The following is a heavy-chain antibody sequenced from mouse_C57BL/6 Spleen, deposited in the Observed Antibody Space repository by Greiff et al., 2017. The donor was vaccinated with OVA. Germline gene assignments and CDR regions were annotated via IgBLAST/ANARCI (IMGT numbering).Heavy chain of an antibody. D-gene: IGHD2-3*01. CDR2: INPNNGGT. CDR1: GYTFTDYY. Sequence: VQLQQSGPELVKPGASVKISCKASGYTFTDYYMNWVKQSHGKSLEWIGDINPNNGGTSYNQKFKGKATLTVDKSSSTAYMELRSLTSEDSAVYYCARYDGYSLNDYWGQGTTLTVSS. CDR3: ARYDGYSLNDY. V-gene: IGHV1-26*01. J-gene: IGHJ2*01.